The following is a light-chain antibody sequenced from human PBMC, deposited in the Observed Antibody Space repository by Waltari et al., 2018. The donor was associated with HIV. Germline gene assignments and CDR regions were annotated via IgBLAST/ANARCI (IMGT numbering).Light chain of an antibody. J-gene: IGLJ1*01. CDR1: SSNVGGYNS. CDR2: EVT. V-gene: IGLV2-14*03. Sequence: QSALPQPASVSGSPGQSITISCTGTSSNVGGYNSVSWYQQHPGRAPKVLISEVTNRTSGVSDRFSGSKSGNTASLTISGLLAEDDGDYYCCSYSRSASYVFGTGTKVTVL. CDR3: CSYSRSASYV.